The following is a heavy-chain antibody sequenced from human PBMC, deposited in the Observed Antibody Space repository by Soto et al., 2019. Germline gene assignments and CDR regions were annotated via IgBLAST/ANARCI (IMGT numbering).Heavy chain of an antibody. CDR3: AREVDYYDSPGPYAFDI. CDR1: GCTYTSYG. J-gene: IGHJ3*02. CDR2: ISAYNGNT. D-gene: IGHD3-22*01. Sequence: ASVKVSCKASGCTYTSYGISWVGQAPGQGLEWMGWISAYNGNTNYAQKLQGRVTMTTDTSTSTAYMELRSLRSDDTAVYYCAREVDYYDSPGPYAFDIWGQGTMVTVSS. V-gene: IGHV1-18*04.